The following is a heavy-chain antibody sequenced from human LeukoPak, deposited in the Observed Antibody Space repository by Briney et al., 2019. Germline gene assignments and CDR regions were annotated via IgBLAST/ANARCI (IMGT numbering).Heavy chain of an antibody. D-gene: IGHD3-9*01. J-gene: IGHJ4*02. CDR2: INHSGST. V-gene: IGHV4-34*01. Sequence: SETLSLTCAVYGGSFSGYYWSWIRQPPGKGLEWIGEINHSGSTNYNPSLKSRVTISVDTSKNQFSLKLSSVTAADTAVYYCARGSGGAILTGYPYWGQGTLVTVSS. CDR3: ARGSGGAILTGYPY. CDR1: GGSFSGYY.